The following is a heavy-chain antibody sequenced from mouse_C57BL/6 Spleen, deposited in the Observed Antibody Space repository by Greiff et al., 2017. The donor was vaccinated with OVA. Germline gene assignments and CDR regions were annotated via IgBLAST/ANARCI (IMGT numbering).Heavy chain of an antibody. V-gene: IGHV1-74*01. J-gene: IGHJ4*01. D-gene: IGHD2-3*01. CDR2: IHPSDSDT. Sequence: QVQLQQPGAELVKPGASVKVSCKASGYTFTSYWMHWVKQRPGQGLEWIGRIHPSDSDTNYNQKFKGKATLTVDKSSSTAYMQLSSLTSEDSAVYYCAIDDGGYYAMGYWGQGTSVTVSS. CDR3: AIDDGGYYAMGY. CDR1: GYTFTSYW.